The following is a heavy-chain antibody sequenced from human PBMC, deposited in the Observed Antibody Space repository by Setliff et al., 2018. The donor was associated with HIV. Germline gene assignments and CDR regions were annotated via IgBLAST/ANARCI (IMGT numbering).Heavy chain of an antibody. CDR1: DFTVSSNG. CDR3: ARVGYKDASDI. V-gene: IGHV3-66*02. Sequence: GESLKISCAASDFTVSSNGMTWVRQAPGRGLESVSLIYSGGSPYYADSVQGRFTISRDNSKNTLYLQMDSLRIEDTAVYYCARVGYKDASDIWAKGQWSPSPQ. J-gene: IGHJ3*02. D-gene: IGHD5-18*01. CDR2: IYSGGSP.